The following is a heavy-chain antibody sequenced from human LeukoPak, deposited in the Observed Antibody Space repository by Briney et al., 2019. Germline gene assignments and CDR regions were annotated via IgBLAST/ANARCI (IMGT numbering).Heavy chain of an antibody. V-gene: IGHV3-20*04. J-gene: IGHJ4*02. Sequence: PGGSLRLSCAASGFTFSSYWMHWVRQAPGKGLECVSGINGNGDSTGYADSVKGRFTISRDNVKNSLYLQMNSLRAEDTALYYCARAKVGATFDYWGQGTLVTVSS. D-gene: IGHD1-26*01. CDR1: GFTFSSYW. CDR3: ARAKVGATFDY. CDR2: INGNGDST.